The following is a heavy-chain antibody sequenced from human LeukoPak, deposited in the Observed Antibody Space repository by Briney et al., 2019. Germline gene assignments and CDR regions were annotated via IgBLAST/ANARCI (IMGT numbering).Heavy chain of an antibody. CDR3: ARQGTNSRNSLPYFQH. D-gene: IGHD2/OR15-2a*01. V-gene: IGHV4-39*01. CDR2: IYYSGST. J-gene: IGHJ1*01. CDR1: GDSISSISYY. Sequence: SETLSLTCTVSGDSISSISYYWAWIRQPPGKGLEWIGSIYYSGSTYYNPSLKRRVSISIDTSKNQFSLKLSSVSAADTALYYCARQGTNSRNSLPYFQHWGQGTLVSVSS.